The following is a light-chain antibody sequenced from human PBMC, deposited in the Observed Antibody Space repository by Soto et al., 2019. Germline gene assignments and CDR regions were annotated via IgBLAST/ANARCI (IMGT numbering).Light chain of an antibody. CDR1: QSVRNN. CDR2: GAS. Sequence: EIVMTQSPATLSVSPGERATLSCRASQSVRNNLAWYQQKPGQAPRLLIYGASTRATGIPARFSGSGSGTEFTLTISSLQSEDFAVYYCQQYNNWPPWTFGQGTRLEIK. J-gene: IGKJ5*01. V-gene: IGKV3-15*01. CDR3: QQYNNWPPWT.